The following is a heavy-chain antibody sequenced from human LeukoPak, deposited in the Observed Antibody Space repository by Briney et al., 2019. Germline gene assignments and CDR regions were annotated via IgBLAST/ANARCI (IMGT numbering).Heavy chain of an antibody. D-gene: IGHD5-18*01. CDR2: VSYSGST. J-gene: IGHJ4*02. Sequence: SETLSLTCTVSGDSISNYYWSWIRQPPGKGLEWIGYVSYSGSTNYNPSLKSRVTISGDTSKNQFSLKLTSVTAADTAVYYCARARYNYGLDYWGQGTLVTVSS. CDR3: ARARYNYGLDY. V-gene: IGHV4-59*01. CDR1: GDSISNYY.